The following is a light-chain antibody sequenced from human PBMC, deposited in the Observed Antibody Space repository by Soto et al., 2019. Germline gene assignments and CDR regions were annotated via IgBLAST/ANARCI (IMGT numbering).Light chain of an antibody. Sequence: DIQMTQSPSTLSAFVGDRVTITCRASQSISSWLAWYQQKPGKAPKLLIYKASSLESGVPSRFSGSGSGTEFTLTITSLQPDDFATYYCQQYNSHSWTYGQGTKLDIK. CDR1: QSISSW. V-gene: IGKV1-5*03. CDR3: QQYNSHSWT. CDR2: KAS. J-gene: IGKJ1*01.